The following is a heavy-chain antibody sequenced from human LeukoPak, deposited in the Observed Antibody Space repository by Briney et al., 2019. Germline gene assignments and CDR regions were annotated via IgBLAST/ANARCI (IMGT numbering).Heavy chain of an antibody. CDR3: GRAEDSVDA. CDR2: IYSSGYT. V-gene: IGHV4-4*07. D-gene: IGHD1-14*01. J-gene: IGHJ5*02. Sequence: SETLSLTCTVSGGAIRSQYWNWIRQPAGKGLEWIGRIYSSGYTNDNPFLKRQITMSVDMSKNQLSLTLNSVTAADTAVDYCGRAEDSVDACGQGMLVTVSA. CDR1: GGAIRSQY.